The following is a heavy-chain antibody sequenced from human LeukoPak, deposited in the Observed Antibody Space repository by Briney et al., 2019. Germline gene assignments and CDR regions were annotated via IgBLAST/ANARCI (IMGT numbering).Heavy chain of an antibody. Sequence: GGSLRLSCAASGFTLRSYTMNWVRQAPGEGPEWVSSIGISSNKIYYADSVKGRFTISRDNSKNTLYLQMNSLRAEDTAVYYCAKDSGYSSSWASDYWGQGTLVTVSS. V-gene: IGHV3-21*01. CDR3: AKDSGYSSSWASDY. J-gene: IGHJ4*02. CDR2: IGISSNKI. D-gene: IGHD6-13*01. CDR1: GFTLRSYT.